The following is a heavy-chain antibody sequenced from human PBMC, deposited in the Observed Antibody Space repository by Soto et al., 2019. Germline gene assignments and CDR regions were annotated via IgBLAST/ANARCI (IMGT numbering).Heavy chain of an antibody. V-gene: IGHV4-59*01. J-gene: IGHJ4*02. CDR1: GGSISSYY. CDR2: IYYSGST. Sequence: QVQLQESGPGLVKPSETLSLTCTVSGGSISSYYWSWIRQPPGKGLEWIGHIYYSGSTNYNPSLKSRVTISVDTSKNQFSLKLSSVTAADTAVYYCARFPRGYSYGHFDYWGQGTLVTVSS. CDR3: ARFPRGYSYGHFDY. D-gene: IGHD5-18*01.